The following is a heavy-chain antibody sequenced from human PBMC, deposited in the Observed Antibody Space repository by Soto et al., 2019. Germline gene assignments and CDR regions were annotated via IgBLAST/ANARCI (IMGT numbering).Heavy chain of an antibody. CDR2: INPSGGST. CDR3: AKDKSSSWNLDAFDI. D-gene: IGHD6-13*01. J-gene: IGHJ3*02. Sequence: SVKVSCKASGYTFTSYYMHWVRQAPGQGLEWMGIINPSGGSTSYAQKFQGRVTMTRDTSTSTVYMELSSLRAEDTAVYYCAKDKSSSWNLDAFDIWGQGTMVTVSS. CDR1: GYTFTSYY. V-gene: IGHV1-46*01.